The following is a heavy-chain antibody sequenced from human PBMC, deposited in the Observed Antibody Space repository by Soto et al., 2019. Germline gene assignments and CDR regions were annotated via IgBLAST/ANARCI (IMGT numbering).Heavy chain of an antibody. CDR2: IYYSGST. D-gene: IGHD3-22*01. J-gene: IGHJ4*02. Sequence: QVQLQESGPGLVKPSQTLSLTCTVSGASISSGDYYWTWIRQPPGKALEWIGAIYYSGSTYYNPSLKSRVTISVDTSNNQFSLKLSSVTAADTAVYYCARASYDSSTYYLDYWGQGTLVTVSS. CDR3: ARASYDSSTYYLDY. V-gene: IGHV4-30-4*01. CDR1: GASISSGDYY.